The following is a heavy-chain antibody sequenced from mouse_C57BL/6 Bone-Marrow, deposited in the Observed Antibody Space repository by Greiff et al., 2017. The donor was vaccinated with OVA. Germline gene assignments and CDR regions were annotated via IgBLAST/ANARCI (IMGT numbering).Heavy chain of an antibody. D-gene: IGHD2-14*01. Sequence: QVQLQQSGAELVRPGTSVKMSCKASGYTFTNYWIGWAKQRPGHGLEWIGDIYPGGGYTNYNEKFKGKATLTADKSSSTAYMQFSSLTSEDSAIYYCERRGVRGGFAYWGQGTLVTVSA. CDR3: ERRGVRGGFAY. V-gene: IGHV1-63*01. CDR2: IYPGGGYT. CDR1: GYTFTNYW. J-gene: IGHJ3*01.